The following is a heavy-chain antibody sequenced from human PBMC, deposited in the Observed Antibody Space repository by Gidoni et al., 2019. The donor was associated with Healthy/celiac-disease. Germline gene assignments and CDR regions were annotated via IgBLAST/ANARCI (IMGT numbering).Heavy chain of an antibody. CDR3: TTQST. CDR2: IKSKTDGETT. J-gene: IGHJ4*02. CDR1: GFTFSNAW. V-gene: IGHV3-15*01. D-gene: IGHD1-1*01. Sequence: EVQLVESGGGLVKPGGSLRLSCVASGFTFSNAWVSWVRQAPGKGLEWVGRIKSKTDGETTDYAAPVKGRFTISRDDSKNTLYLQMNSLKTEDTAVYYCTTQSTWSQGTLVTVSS.